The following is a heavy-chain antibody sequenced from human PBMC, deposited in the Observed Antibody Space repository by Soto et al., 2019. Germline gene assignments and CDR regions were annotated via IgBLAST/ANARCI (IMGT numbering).Heavy chain of an antibody. CDR2: ISGSGGST. Sequence: GGSLRLPCAASGFTFSSYAMSWVRQAPGKGLEWVSAISGSGGSTYYADSVKGRFTISRDNSKNTLYLQMNSLRAEDTAVYYCAKNIALLRYFDWLLSSDFDYWGQGTLVTVSS. CDR1: GFTFSSYA. V-gene: IGHV3-23*01. D-gene: IGHD3-9*01. CDR3: AKNIALLRYFDWLLSSDFDY. J-gene: IGHJ4*02.